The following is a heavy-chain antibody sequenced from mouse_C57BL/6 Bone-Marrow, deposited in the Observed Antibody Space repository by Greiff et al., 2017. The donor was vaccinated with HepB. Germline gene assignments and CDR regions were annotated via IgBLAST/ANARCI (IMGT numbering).Heavy chain of an antibody. D-gene: IGHD3-3*01. CDR1: GFTFSNYW. V-gene: IGHV6-3*01. J-gene: IGHJ3*01. Sequence: EVQLQESGGGLVQPGGSMKLPCVASGFTFSNYWMNWVRQSPEKGLEWVAQIRLKSDNYATHYAESVKGRFTISRDDSKSSVYLQMNTLRAEDTGIYYCTVGAYWGQGTLVTVSA. CDR2: IRLKSDNYAT. CDR3: TVGAY.